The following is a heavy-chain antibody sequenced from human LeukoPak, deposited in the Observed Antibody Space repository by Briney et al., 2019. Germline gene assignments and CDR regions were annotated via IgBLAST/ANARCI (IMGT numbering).Heavy chain of an antibody. CDR2: IYYSGST. Sequence: SETLSLTCTVSGGSISSSSYYWGWIRQPPGKGLEWIGSIYYSGSTYYNPSLKSRVTISVDTSKNQFSLKLSSVTAADTAVYYCARSTGTGEHTAFDIWGQGTMVTVSS. CDR3: ARSTGTGEHTAFDI. V-gene: IGHV4-39*07. J-gene: IGHJ3*02. D-gene: IGHD1-1*01. CDR1: GGSISSSSYY.